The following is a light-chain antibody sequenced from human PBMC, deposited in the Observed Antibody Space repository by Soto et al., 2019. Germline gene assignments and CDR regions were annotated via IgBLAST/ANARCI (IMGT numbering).Light chain of an antibody. Sequence: QSALTQPASVSGSPGQSIAISCTGTFSDVGVYDYVSWYQQHPDKAPKLMIYEVTKRPSGVSNRFSGSKSGNTASLTISGLQPEDEADYYCSSHTSGSTRVFGSGTKVTVL. CDR1: FSDVGVYDY. V-gene: IGLV2-14*01. CDR3: SSHTSGSTRV. CDR2: EVT. J-gene: IGLJ1*01.